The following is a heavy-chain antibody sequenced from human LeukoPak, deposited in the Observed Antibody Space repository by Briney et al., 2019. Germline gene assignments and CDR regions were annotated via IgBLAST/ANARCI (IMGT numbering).Heavy chain of an antibody. V-gene: IGHV3-30*02. CDR1: GFTFSSYS. Sequence: GGSLRLSCAASGFTFSSYSMHWVRQAPGKGLEWVAFIRYDGSNKYYADSVKGRFTISRDNAKNSLYLQMNSLRAEDTALYYCARDLGDWGQGTLVTVSS. J-gene: IGHJ4*02. CDR2: IRYDGSNK. CDR3: ARDLGD.